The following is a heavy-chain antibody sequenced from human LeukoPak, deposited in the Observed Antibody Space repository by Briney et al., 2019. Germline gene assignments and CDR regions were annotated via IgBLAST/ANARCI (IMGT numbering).Heavy chain of an antibody. J-gene: IGHJ3*02. CDR2: IDPSDSYT. Sequence: GESLKISCKGSGYSFTSYWISWVRQMPGKGLEWMGRIDPSDSYTNYSPSFQGHVTISAGKSISTAYLQWSSLKASDTAMYYCASIAAAPTDSDAFDIWGQGTMVTVSS. V-gene: IGHV5-10-1*01. CDR1: GYSFTSYW. D-gene: IGHD6-13*01. CDR3: ASIAAAPTDSDAFDI.